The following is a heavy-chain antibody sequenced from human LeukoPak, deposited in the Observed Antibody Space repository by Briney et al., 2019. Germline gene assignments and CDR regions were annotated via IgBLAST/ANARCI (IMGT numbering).Heavy chain of an antibody. CDR3: AKDTGSGTYSYYSDY. CDR1: GFTFDDYS. Sequence: PGGSLRLSCAASGFTFDDYSMHWVRQAPGKGLEWVSLISWDGGSTYYADSVKGRFIISRDNSKNSLYLHMNSLRTEDTALYYCAKDTGSGTYSYYSDYWGQGTLVTVSS. J-gene: IGHJ4*02. V-gene: IGHV3-43*01. D-gene: IGHD1-26*01. CDR2: ISWDGGST.